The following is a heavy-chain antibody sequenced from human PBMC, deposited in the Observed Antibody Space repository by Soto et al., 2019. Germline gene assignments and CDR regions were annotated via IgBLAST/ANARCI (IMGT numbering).Heavy chain of an antibody. CDR2: ISSSSSYI. D-gene: IGHD3-10*01. CDR1: GFTFSSYS. CDR3: ARDRASEFSSGMDV. V-gene: IGHV3-21*01. J-gene: IGHJ6*02. Sequence: GGSLRLSCAASGFTFSSYSMNWVRQAPGKGLEWVSSISSSSSYIYYADSVKGRFTISRDNAKNSLYLQMNSLRAEDTAVYYCARDRASEFSSGMDVWGQGITVTVSS.